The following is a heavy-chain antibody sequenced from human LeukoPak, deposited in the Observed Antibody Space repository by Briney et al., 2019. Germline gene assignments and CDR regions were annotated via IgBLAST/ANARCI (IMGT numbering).Heavy chain of an antibody. J-gene: IGHJ4*02. CDR1: GGSFSGYY. D-gene: IGHD3-10*01. V-gene: IGHV4-34*01. CDR3: ARLLLLWFGEPLYFDY. CDR2: INHSGST. Sequence: SETLSLTCAVYGGSFSGYYWSWIRQPPGKGLEWIGEINHSGSTNYNPSLKSRVTISVDTSKNQFSLKLSSVTAADTAVYYCARLLLLWFGEPLYFDYWGQGTLVTVSS.